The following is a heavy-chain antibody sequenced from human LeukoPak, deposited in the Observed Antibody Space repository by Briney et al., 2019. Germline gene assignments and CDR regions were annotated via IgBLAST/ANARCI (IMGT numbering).Heavy chain of an antibody. J-gene: IGHJ4*02. Sequence: GGSLRLSCAASGFTFSSYAMSWVRQAPGKGLEWVSAISGSGGSTYYADSVKGRFTISRDNSKNTLYLQMNSLRAEDTAVYYCAKDPISFPVGAGDYWGQGTLVTVSS. V-gene: IGHV3-23*01. CDR1: GFTFSSYA. CDR3: AKDPISFPVGAGDY. CDR2: ISGSGGST. D-gene: IGHD1-26*01.